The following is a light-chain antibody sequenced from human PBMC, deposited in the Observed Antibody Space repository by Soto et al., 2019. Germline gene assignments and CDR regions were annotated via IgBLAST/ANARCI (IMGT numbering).Light chain of an antibody. CDR3: QQYASSPGT. Sequence: EVVLTQSPATLSLSPGERATLSCRASENVRTFVDWYQQKPGQAPRLLIYGASNRATGIPARFSGSGSGTDFTLTISRLEPEDFAVYYCQQYASSPGTFGQGTKVDIK. CDR1: ENVRTF. CDR2: GAS. J-gene: IGKJ1*01. V-gene: IGKV3-20*01.